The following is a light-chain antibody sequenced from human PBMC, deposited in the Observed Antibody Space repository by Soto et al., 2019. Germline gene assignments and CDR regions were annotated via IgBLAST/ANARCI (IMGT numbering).Light chain of an antibody. J-gene: IGLJ2*01. Sequence: QSVLTQPPSVSGAPGQRVTISCTGSSSNLGAGYDVNWYQQLPGTAPKLLIHGNTNRPSGVPDRFSGSKSGTSASLAITGLQAEDETDYYCQSYDSRLSGSIVFGGGTKLTVL. V-gene: IGLV1-40*01. CDR1: SSNLGAGYD. CDR3: QSYDSRLSGSIV. CDR2: GNT.